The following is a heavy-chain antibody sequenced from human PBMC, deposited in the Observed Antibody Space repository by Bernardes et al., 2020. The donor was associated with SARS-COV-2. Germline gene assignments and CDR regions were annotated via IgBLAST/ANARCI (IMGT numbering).Heavy chain of an antibody. CDR3: ARDRWSRDDYDGLDV. Sequence: GSLRLSCAASGFTFSNYYMDWVRQAPGKGLEWVGCSRSKGDSYTTEYAAYVKGRFTISRDDSKNSVYLQMNRLKIEDTAVYYCARDRWSRDDYDGLDVWSQGT. CDR1: GFTFSNYY. J-gene: IGHJ6*02. V-gene: IGHV3-72*01. CDR2: SRSKGDSYTT. D-gene: IGHD3-16*01.